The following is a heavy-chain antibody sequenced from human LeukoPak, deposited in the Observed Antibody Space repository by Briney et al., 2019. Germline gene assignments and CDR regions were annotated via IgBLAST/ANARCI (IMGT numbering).Heavy chain of an antibody. Sequence: GGSLRLSCAASGFTFSSFAMHWVRQAPGKQLEYVSAVCSDGGCTYYANSVKGRFTISRDNSKNTLYLQMGSLRAEDTAVYYCARWGYYSNYDYWGQGTLVTVSS. CDR2: VCSDGGCT. CDR3: ARWGYYSNYDY. V-gene: IGHV3-64*01. D-gene: IGHD4-11*01. J-gene: IGHJ4*02. CDR1: GFTFSSFA.